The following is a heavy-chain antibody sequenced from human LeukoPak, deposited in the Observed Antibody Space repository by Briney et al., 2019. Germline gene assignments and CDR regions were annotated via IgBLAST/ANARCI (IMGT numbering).Heavy chain of an antibody. J-gene: IGHJ4*02. Sequence: PGGSLRLSCAASGFTFSSFGMHWVRQAPGRGLEWVALTLSDGSEYFYPDSVKGRFTISRDNSKNTVYLQMNSLRAEDTAVYFCARDRGYCRGGRCYSNYFDLWGQGTLVTVSS. CDR3: ARDRGYCRGGRCYSNYFDL. V-gene: IGHV3-33*01. D-gene: IGHD2-15*01. CDR1: GFTFSSFG. CDR2: TLSDGSEY.